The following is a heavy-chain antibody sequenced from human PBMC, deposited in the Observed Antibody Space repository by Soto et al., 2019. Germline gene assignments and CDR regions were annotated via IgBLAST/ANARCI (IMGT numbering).Heavy chain of an antibody. V-gene: IGHV4-4*07. CDR1: GGSISSYY. CDR2: IYTSGST. D-gene: IGHD3-10*01. Sequence: SETLSLTCTVSGGSISSYYWSWIRQPAGKVLEWIGRIYTSGSTNYNPSLKSRVTMSVDTSKNQFSLKMSSVTAADTAVYYCARDLRTMVRGVRGYYSYYGMDVWGQGTTVT. CDR3: ARDLRTMVRGVRGYYSYYGMDV. J-gene: IGHJ6*02.